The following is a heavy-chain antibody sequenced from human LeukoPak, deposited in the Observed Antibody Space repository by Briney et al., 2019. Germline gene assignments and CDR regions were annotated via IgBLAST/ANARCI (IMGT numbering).Heavy chain of an antibody. CDR1: SGPISTYY. Sequence: SETLSLTCTVSSGPISTYYWSWIRQPAGKGLEWIGRIYSSGSTNYNPSPKNRVTMSVDTSKNQFSLKLSSVTAADTAVYYCARGPYYSGSHSFDYWGQGTLVTVS. CDR2: IYSSGST. V-gene: IGHV4-4*07. D-gene: IGHD1-26*01. CDR3: ARGPYYSGSHSFDY. J-gene: IGHJ4*02.